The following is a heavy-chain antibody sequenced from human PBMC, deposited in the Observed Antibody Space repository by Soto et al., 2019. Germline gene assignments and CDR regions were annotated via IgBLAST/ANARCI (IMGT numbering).Heavy chain of an antibody. V-gene: IGHV6-1*01. CDR1: GDTVSSKSAA. CDR3: ARGGYSMDV. J-gene: IGHJ6*02. Sequence: PSQTLSLTCAIPGDTVSSKSAAWTWIRQSPSRGLEWLGKTYYRSKWYNEYAVSVKSRITINPDTSKNQFSLQLNSVTPEDTAVYSCARGGYSMDVWGQGTTVTVSS. CDR2: TYYRSKWYN.